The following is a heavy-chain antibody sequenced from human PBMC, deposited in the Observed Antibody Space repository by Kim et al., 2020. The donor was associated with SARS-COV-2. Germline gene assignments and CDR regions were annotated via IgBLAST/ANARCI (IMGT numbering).Heavy chain of an antibody. CDR3: AREVIVLWFGTFDI. Sequence: AGSVKRRFHISRNNAKNSLYLQMNSLRDEDTAVYYCAREVIVLWFGTFDIWGQGTMVTVSS. V-gene: IGHV3-48*02. J-gene: IGHJ3*02. D-gene: IGHD3-10*01.